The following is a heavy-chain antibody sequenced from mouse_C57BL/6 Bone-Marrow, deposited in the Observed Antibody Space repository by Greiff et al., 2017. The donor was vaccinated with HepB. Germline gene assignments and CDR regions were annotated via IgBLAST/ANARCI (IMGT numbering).Heavy chain of an antibody. CDR1: GFTFSDYY. CDR2: ISNGGGST. J-gene: IGHJ1*03. CDR3: ARHRRYWYFDV. V-gene: IGHV5-12*01. Sequence: EVKLVESGGGLVQPGGSLKLSCAASGFTFSDYYMYWVRQTPEKRLEWVAYISNGGGSTYYPDTVKGRFTISRDNAKNTLYLQMSRLKSEDTAMYYCARHRRYWYFDVWGTGTTVTVSS.